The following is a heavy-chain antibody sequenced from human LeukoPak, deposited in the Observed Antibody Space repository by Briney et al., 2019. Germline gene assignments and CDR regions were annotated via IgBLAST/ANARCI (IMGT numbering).Heavy chain of an antibody. V-gene: IGHV3-11*01. CDR3: ARSGVVVVITPDY. Sequence: GGSLRLSCAASGFTFSDYYMSWIRQAPGKGLEWVAYISSSGSTIYYADAVKGRFTISRDNAKNSLYLQMNSLRAEDTAVYYCARSGVVVVITPDYWGQGTLVTVSS. D-gene: IGHD3-22*01. CDR2: ISSSGSTI. CDR1: GFTFSDYY. J-gene: IGHJ4*02.